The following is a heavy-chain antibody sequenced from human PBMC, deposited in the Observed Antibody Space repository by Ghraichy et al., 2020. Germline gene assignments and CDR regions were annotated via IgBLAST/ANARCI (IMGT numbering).Heavy chain of an antibody. V-gene: IGHV3-21*01. Sequence: LSLTCAASGFTFSSNNMNWVRQAPGKGLEWVSFISSSSTYIHYADSVKGRFTISRDNAKNSLYLQMNSLRAEDTAVYYCAIIVATRSQVDSWGQGSLVTVSS. D-gene: IGHD5-12*01. CDR3: AIIVATRSQVDS. CDR1: GFTFSSNN. J-gene: IGHJ4*02. CDR2: ISSSSTYI.